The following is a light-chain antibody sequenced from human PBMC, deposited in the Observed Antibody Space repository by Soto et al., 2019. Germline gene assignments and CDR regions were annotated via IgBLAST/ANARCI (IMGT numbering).Light chain of an antibody. CDR3: RQSYSTPPT. CDR2: AAS. J-gene: IGKJ5*01. Sequence: IQMTQSPSSLSASVVDRVTITCRASQSISSYLNWYQQKPGKAPKLLIYAASSLQSGVPSRFSGSGSGTDFTLTISSLQPEDFATYYCRQSYSTPPTFGQGTRLEIK. V-gene: IGKV1-39*01. CDR1: QSISSY.